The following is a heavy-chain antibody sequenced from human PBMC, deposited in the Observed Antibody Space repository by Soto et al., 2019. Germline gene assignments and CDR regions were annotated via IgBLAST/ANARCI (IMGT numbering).Heavy chain of an antibody. CDR3: ATHSLISLSGFFHY. CDR1: GFTFSDYY. D-gene: IGHD2-15*01. V-gene: IGHV3-11*01. CDR2: ISSSGSTI. Sequence: GGSLRVSCAASGFTFSDYYMSWIRQAPGKGLEWVSYISSSGSTIYYGDSVKGRFTISRDNAKNSLYLQMNSLRVEDPAVYHCATHSLISLSGFFHYWGQGTLVTVSS. J-gene: IGHJ4*02.